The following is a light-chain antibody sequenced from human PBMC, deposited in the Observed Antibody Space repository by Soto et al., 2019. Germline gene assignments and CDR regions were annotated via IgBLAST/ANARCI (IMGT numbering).Light chain of an antibody. V-gene: IGLV4-69*01. CDR1: SGHSSYA. CDR2: LNSDGSH. Sequence: VLTQSPSASASLGASVKLTCTLSSGHSSYAIAWHQQQPEKGPRYLMKLNSDGSHSKGDGIPDRFSGSSSGAERYLTISSLQSEDEADYYCQTWGTGIHVFGTGTRSPS. J-gene: IGLJ1*01. CDR3: QTWGTGIHV.